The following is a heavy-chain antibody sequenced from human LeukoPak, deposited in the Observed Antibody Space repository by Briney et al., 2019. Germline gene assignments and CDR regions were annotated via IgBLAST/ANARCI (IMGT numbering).Heavy chain of an antibody. V-gene: IGHV3-7*04. D-gene: IGHD1-26*01. CDR2: IKEDGSVK. Sequence: AGSLRLSCAASGFTFSSYWMSWVRKAPGKGLEWVANIKEDGSVKYYVDSVKGRFTISRDNAKNSLYLQMNSLRADDTAVYYCGREVPGGATILDYWGQGTLVTVSS. CDR1: GFTFSSYW. CDR3: GREVPGGATILDY. J-gene: IGHJ4*02.